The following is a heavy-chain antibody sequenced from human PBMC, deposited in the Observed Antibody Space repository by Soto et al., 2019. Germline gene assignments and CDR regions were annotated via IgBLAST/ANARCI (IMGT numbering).Heavy chain of an antibody. V-gene: IGHV4-59*08. D-gene: IGHD5-18*01. CDR3: ARYGYSYGVADYSFFNDMDT. CDR1: RGSISISS. Sequence: EPLSRNGDVGRGSISISSCCRRRDPPERGLEWIGYIYYSGSTNYTHSLKSRVTISVDTSKNQFSMKLSSVTAADTAVSYCARYGYSYGVADYSFFNDMDTCGQYTLVPLAS. CDR2: IYYSGST. J-gene: IGHJ5*01.